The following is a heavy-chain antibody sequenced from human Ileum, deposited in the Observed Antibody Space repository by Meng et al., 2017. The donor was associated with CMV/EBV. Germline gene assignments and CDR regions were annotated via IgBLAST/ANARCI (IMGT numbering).Heavy chain of an antibody. Sequence: GESLKISCAASQFTFTDYGIHWVRQASGKGPEWIARIKSKVNNYATAYAESLKGRFTISIDDSKNTAYLHMNSLKTEDTAVYYCTRLGEWEVINQSFDYWGQGTLVTVSS. J-gene: IGHJ4*02. D-gene: IGHD1-26*01. CDR2: IKSKVNNYAT. V-gene: IGHV3-73*01. CDR1: QFTFTDYG. CDR3: TRLGEWEVINQSFDY.